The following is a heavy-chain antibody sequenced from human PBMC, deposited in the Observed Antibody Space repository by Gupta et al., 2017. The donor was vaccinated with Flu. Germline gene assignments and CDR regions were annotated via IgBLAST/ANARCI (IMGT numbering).Heavy chain of an antibody. V-gene: IGHV3-73*02. Sequence: EVQLVESGGGLVQPGGSLKLSCAASGFTFSGSAMHWVRQASGKGLEWVGRIRSKANSYATAYAASVKARFTISRDDSKNTAYLQMNSLKTEDTAVYYCTRGYCSSTSCYTFDYWGQGTLVTVSS. CDR2: IRSKANSYAT. CDR1: GFTFSGSA. J-gene: IGHJ4*02. D-gene: IGHD2-2*02. CDR3: TRGYCSSTSCYTFDY.